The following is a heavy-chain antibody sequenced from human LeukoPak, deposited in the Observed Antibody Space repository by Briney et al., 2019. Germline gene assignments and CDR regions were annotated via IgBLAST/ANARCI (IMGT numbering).Heavy chain of an antibody. Sequence: SETLSLTCAVYGGSFSGYYWSWIRQPPGKGLEWIGEINHSGSTNYNPSLKSRVTISVDTSKNRFSLKLSSVTAADTAVYYCARSRREVDYWGQGTLVTVSS. J-gene: IGHJ4*02. D-gene: IGHD1-26*01. V-gene: IGHV4-34*01. CDR3: ARSRREVDY. CDR2: INHSGST. CDR1: GGSFSGYY.